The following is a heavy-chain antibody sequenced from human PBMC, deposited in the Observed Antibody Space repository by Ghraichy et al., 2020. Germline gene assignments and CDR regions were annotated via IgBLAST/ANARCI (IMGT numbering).Heavy chain of an antibody. CDR1: GGSTSSSNYY. CDR2: SHHTGST. D-gene: IGHD4-23*01. V-gene: IGHV4-39*01. J-gene: IGHJ2*01. CDR3: AGSLAVIRYFGL. Sequence: SETLSLTCTVSGGSTSSSNYYWGWIRQPPGKGLEWIGSSHHTGSTYYNPSLKSRVTIVVDTSKNQFSLNLSSVTAADTAVYYCAGSLAVIRYFGLWGRCTLVSDSS.